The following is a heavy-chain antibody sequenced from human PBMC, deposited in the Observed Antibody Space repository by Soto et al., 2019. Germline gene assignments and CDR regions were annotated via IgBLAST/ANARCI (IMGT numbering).Heavy chain of an antibody. CDR1: NFSISTTGYY. D-gene: IGHD4-17*01. J-gene: IGHJ6*02. Sequence: SETLSLTCTVSNFSISTTGYYWSWVRRLPGKGLQWIGYIYYSGFTYYNPSLKSRVSISVDMSQNQFSVNLDSVTAADTAVYYCARERVTVITPERTDYYYGMDVWGQGTTVTVSS. CDR3: ARERVTVITPERTDYYYGMDV. V-gene: IGHV4-31*03. CDR2: IYYSGFT.